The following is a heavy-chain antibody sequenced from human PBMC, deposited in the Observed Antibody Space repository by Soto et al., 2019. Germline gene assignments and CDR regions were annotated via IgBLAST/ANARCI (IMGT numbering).Heavy chain of an antibody. D-gene: IGHD3-22*01. V-gene: IGHV3-30*02. J-gene: IGHJ4*02. CDR2: ISSDSNK. CDR1: GFSLSDYA. CDR3: AKDLNYYDSSGSVFDY. Sequence: GGSLRLSCVASGFSLSDYAVNWVRQAPGKGLEWVSFISSDSNKYYADSVKGRFTISRDNSKNTLYLQMNSLRAEDTAVYYCAKDLNYYDSSGSVFDYWGQGTLVTVSS.